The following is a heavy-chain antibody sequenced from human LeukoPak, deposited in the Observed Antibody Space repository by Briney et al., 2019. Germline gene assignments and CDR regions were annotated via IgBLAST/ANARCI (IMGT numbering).Heavy chain of an antibody. J-gene: IGHJ3*02. CDR3: ANFEGSSQAFHI. V-gene: IGHV3-30*02. D-gene: IGHD6-13*01. CDR2: ILYDGSKK. Sequence: GGSLRLSCAASGFTFNRYGIHWVRQAPGKGLEWVASILYDGSKKFYDDSVKGRFSIYRDNSNYTLYLQMNSLRVEDTAVFYCANFEGSSQAFHIWGQGTLVTVSS. CDR1: GFTFNRYG.